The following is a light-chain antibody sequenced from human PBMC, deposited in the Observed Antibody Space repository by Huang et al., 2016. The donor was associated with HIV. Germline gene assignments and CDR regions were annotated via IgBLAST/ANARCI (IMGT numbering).Light chain of an antibody. J-gene: IGKJ3*01. CDR2: GAS. V-gene: IGKV3-15*01. CDR1: QSVSTN. CDR3: QQYNSWPPLFT. Sequence: EVLLTQSPATLSVSPGERATLSCRASQSVSTNLDWYQQKPGQAPRLLIYGASTRVTGVPGRFSGSGSGTEFTLTISSLQSEDSAVYYCQQYNSWPPLFTFGPGTKVDIK.